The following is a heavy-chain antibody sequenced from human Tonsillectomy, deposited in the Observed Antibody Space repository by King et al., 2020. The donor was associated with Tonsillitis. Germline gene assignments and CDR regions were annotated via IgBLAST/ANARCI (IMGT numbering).Heavy chain of an antibody. D-gene: IGHD1-26*01. CDR2: VWYDGSYK. CDR1: GFTFSSYG. CDR3: ARVAGNGMDV. J-gene: IGHJ6*04. V-gene: IGHV3-33*08. Sequence: VQLVESGGGVVQPGRSLRLSCAASGFTFSSYGIHWVRPAPGKGLEWVAVVWYDGSYKYYADSVKGRFSISRDNLQNTVYLQMNSLRAEDTAVYYCARVAGNGMDVWGKGTTVAVSS.